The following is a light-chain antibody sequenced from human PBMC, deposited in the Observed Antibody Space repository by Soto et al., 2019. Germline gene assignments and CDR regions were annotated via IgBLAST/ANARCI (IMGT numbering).Light chain of an antibody. Sequence: EIVWATCPGPLSLSPGESATLTCRASQSVSSNLAWYQQKPGQAPRLLIYGASSRATGIPARFSGSGSGTDFTLTISSLEPEDFAVYYCQQYGSSPRGTFGQGTKVDIK. J-gene: IGKJ1*01. CDR3: QQYGSSPRGT. V-gene: IGKV3-20*01. CDR2: GAS. CDR1: QSVSSN.